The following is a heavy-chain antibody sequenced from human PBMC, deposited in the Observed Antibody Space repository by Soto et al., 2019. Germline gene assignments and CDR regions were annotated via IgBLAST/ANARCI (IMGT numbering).Heavy chain of an antibody. CDR3: ARRPNYDTLTGYNFDF. CDR2: IYYSGST. V-gene: IGHV4-39*01. Sequence: QLQLQESGPGLVKPSETLSLTCSVSGGSINSRTYYWGWIRQPPGKGLEWIGTIYYSGSTYYNPSLKSRVTISIDTSKNQFSLKLSSVTAADTAVYYCARRPNYDTLTGYNFDFWGQGTLVTVSS. D-gene: IGHD3-9*01. J-gene: IGHJ4*02. CDR1: GGSINSRTYY.